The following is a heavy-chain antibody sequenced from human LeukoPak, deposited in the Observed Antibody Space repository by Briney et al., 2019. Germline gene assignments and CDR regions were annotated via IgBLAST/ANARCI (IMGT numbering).Heavy chain of an antibody. CDR2: INPNSGGT. Sequence: ASVKVSCKASGGTFSSYAISWLRQAPGQGLEWMGWINPNSGGTNYAQKFQGRVTMTRDTSISTAYMELSRLRSDDTAVYYCAREVSYYYDSSGYYYALDYYYYMDVWGKGTTVTVSS. CDR1: GGTFSSYA. V-gene: IGHV1-2*02. CDR3: AREVSYYYDSSGYYYALDYYYYMDV. D-gene: IGHD3-22*01. J-gene: IGHJ6*03.